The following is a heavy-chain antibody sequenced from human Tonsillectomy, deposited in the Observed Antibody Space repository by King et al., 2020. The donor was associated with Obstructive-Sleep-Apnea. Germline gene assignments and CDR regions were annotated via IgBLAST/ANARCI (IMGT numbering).Heavy chain of an antibody. CDR3: ARQQLEEGYFDY. CDR1: GGSFSGYY. V-gene: IGHV4-34*01. CDR2: INHSGST. J-gene: IGHJ4*02. D-gene: IGHD6-13*01. Sequence: VQLTQWGAGLLKPSETLSLTCAVYGGSFSGYYSWSWIRQPPGKGLEWIGDINHSGSTIYNPSLKSRVTISVDTSKNQFSLNLSSVTAADTAVYYCARQQLEEGYFDYWGQGTLVTVSS.